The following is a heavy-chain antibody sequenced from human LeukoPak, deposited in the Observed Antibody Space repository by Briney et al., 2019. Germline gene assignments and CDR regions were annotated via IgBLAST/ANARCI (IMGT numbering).Heavy chain of an antibody. V-gene: IGHV1-8*01. CDR2: MNPNSGNT. CDR1: GCTFTSYD. Sequence: GASVKVSCKASGCTFTSYDINWVRQATGQGLEWMGWMNPNSGNTGYAQKFQGRVTMTRNTSISTAYMELSSLRSEDTAVYYCARAATQAYYQYGMDVWGQGTTVTVSS. J-gene: IGHJ6*02. CDR3: ARAATQAYYQYGMDV. D-gene: IGHD5-24*01.